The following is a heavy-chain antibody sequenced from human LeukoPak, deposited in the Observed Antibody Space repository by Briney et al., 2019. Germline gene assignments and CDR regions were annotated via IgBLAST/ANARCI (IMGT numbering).Heavy chain of an antibody. D-gene: IGHD2-15*01. Sequence: PGGSLRLSCAASGFSFDEHAMHWVRQAPGKGLEWVSGISYSRETIGYVDSVKGRFTISRDNRKKFLYLQMNSLRPEDTALYYCAKDRGGGSQLGDAFDVWGQGTMVRVSS. CDR1: GFSFDEHA. CDR2: ISYSRETI. V-gene: IGHV3-9*01. CDR3: AKDRGGGSQLGDAFDV. J-gene: IGHJ3*01.